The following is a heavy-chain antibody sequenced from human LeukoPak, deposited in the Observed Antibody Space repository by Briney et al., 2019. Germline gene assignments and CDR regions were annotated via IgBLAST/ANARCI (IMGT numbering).Heavy chain of an antibody. CDR1: GYTFTSYY. J-gene: IGHJ4*02. D-gene: IGHD7-27*01. V-gene: IGHV1-46*01. CDR3: AREWGNKAFDY. CDR2: INPSGGST. Sequence: ASVTVSCKASGYTFTSYYMHWVRQAPGQGLEWMGIINPSGGSTSYAQKFQGRVTMTKDTSTSTVYMELSSLRSEDTAVYYCAREWGNKAFDYWGQGTLVTVSS.